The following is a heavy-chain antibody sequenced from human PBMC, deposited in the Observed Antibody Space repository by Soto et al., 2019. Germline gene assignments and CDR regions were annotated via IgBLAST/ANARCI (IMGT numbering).Heavy chain of an antibody. V-gene: IGHV1-8*01. CDR1: GYTFTSYD. Sequence: ASVKVYCKASGYTFTSYDINWVRQATGQGLEWMGWMNPNSGNTGYAQKFQGRVTMTRNTSISTAYMELSSLRSEDTAVYYCARVYRSYETQLVLNYSGQGTLVTVSS. CDR3: ARVYRSYETQLVLNY. J-gene: IGHJ4*02. CDR2: MNPNSGNT. D-gene: IGHD6-13*01.